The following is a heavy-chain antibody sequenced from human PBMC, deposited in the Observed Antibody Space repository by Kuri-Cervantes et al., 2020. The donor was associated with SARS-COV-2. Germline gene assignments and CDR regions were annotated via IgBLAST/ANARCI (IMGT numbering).Heavy chain of an antibody. D-gene: IGHD2-2*01. CDR1: GYSISSGYY. V-gene: IGHV4-38-2*02. CDR2: IYHSGST. Sequence: SETLSLTCTVSGYSISSGYYWGWIRQPPGKGLEWIGYIYHSGSTYYNPSLKSRVTISVDRSKNQFSLKLSSVTAADTAVYYCARDSPAYCSSTSCYFFDYWGQGTLVTVSS. CDR3: ARDSPAYCSSTSCYFFDY. J-gene: IGHJ4*02.